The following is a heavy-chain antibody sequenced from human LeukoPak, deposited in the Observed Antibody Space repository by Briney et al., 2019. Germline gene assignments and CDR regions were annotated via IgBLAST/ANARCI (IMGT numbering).Heavy chain of an antibody. V-gene: IGHV4-34*01. Sequence: SETLSLTCAVYGGSFSGYYWSWIRQPPGKGLEWLGEINHSGSTTYNPSLNSRVTISVDTSKNQFSLHLNAVTAADTAVYYCAREWDYYDSSSYDFDIWGQGTMVTVSS. CDR1: GGSFSGYY. CDR2: INHSGST. J-gene: IGHJ3*02. CDR3: AREWDYYDSSSYDFDI. D-gene: IGHD3-22*01.